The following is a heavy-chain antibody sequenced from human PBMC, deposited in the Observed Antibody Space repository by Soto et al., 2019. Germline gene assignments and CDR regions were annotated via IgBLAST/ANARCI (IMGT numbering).Heavy chain of an antibody. CDR2: IYPGDSDT. Sequence: GRASGWGCTNFWVGGVPQMKEKVLEWMGIIYPGDSDTRYSPSFQGQVTISADKSISTAYLQWSSLKASDTAMYYCARTGGLSYYGMDIWGQGTTVSVSS. V-gene: IGHV5-51*01. CDR3: ARTGGLSYYGMDI. CDR1: GWGCTNFW. D-gene: IGHD6-19*01. J-gene: IGHJ6*02.